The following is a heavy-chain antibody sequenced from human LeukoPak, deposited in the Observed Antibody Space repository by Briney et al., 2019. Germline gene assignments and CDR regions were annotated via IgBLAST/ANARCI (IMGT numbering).Heavy chain of an antibody. V-gene: IGHV3-30*04. CDR3: AAGRDGYNQAYYYYYGMDV. J-gene: IGHJ6*02. Sequence: GRSLRLSCAASGFTFSSYAMHWVRQAPGKGLEWVAVISYDGSNKYYADSVKGRFTISRDNAKNSLYLQMNSLRAEDTAVYYCAAGRDGYNQAYYYYYGMDVWGQGTTVTVSS. D-gene: IGHD5-24*01. CDR2: ISYDGSNK. CDR1: GFTFSSYA.